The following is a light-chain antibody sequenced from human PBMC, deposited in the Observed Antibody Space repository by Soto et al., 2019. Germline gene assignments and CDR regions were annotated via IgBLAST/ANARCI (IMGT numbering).Light chain of an antibody. CDR1: QSVSSN. V-gene: IGKV3-15*01. Sequence: EIMMTQSPATLSVSPGERATLSCRASQSVSSNLAWYQQKPGQAPRLLIYGASTRATGIPARFSGSGSGTEFTLTISSLQSEEFAVYYCQQYNNWPPLTFGGGNKVEIK. J-gene: IGKJ4*01. CDR2: GAS. CDR3: QQYNNWPPLT.